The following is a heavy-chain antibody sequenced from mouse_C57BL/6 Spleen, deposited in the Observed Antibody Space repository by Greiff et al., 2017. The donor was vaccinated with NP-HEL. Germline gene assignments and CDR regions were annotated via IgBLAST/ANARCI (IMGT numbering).Heavy chain of an antibody. V-gene: IGHV1-50*01. D-gene: IGHD2-1*01. CDR2: IDPSDSYT. Sequence: QVQLQQPGAELVKPGASVKLSCKASGYTFTSYWMQWVKQRPGQGLEWIGEIDPSDSYTNYNQKFKGKATLTVDTSSSTAYMPLSSLTSDDSAVYYSARLLRLYYAMYYWGQGTSVTVSS. CDR3: ARLLRLYYAMYY. J-gene: IGHJ4*01. CDR1: GYTFTSYW.